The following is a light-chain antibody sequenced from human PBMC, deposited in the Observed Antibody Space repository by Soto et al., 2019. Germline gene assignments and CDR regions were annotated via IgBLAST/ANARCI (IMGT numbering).Light chain of an antibody. J-gene: IGKJ4*01. CDR3: HQYTGSPHS. CDR1: QSVSSY. CDR2: GAS. V-gene: IGKV3-20*01. Sequence: EIVLTQSPATLSLSPGERATLSCRASQSVSSYLAWYQQKPGQAPRLLIYGASNRATGIPDRFSGSVSGTDFTLTISRLEPEDFAVYYCHQYTGSPHSFGGGTKVDIK.